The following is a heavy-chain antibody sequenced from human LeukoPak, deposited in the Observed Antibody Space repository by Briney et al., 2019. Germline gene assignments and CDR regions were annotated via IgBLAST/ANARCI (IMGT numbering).Heavy chain of an antibody. V-gene: IGHV4-59*01. CDR2: IHDTGST. CDR3: ARFPSGCSTSSCYLTY. CDR1: GASISSYD. J-gene: IGHJ4*02. Sequence: SETLSLTCTVSGASISSYDWSWIRQPPGKGLELIGHIHDTGSTFYNPSLRGRVTISLDTSNNQFSLKLTSMTAADTAVYYCARFPSGCSTSSCYLTYWGQGTLVTVS. D-gene: IGHD2-2*01.